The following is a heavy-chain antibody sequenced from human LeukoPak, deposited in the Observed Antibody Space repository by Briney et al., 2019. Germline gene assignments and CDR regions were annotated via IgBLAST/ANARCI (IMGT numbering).Heavy chain of an antibody. D-gene: IGHD6-13*01. J-gene: IGHJ4*02. CDR1: GFSFSGHW. CDR3: ARGPSSNWSGLDF. CDR2: INPTGSTT. V-gene: IGHV3-74*01. Sequence: GGSLRLSCAASGFSFSGHWMHWARQLPGKGLVWVSRINPTGSTTSYADSVKGRFTVSRDNAKNTLYLQVSNLRAEDTAVYYCARGPSSNWSGLDFWGQGTLLTVSS.